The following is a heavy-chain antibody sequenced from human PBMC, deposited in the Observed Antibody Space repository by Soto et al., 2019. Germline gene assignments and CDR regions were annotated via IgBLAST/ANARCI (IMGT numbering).Heavy chain of an antibody. D-gene: IGHD5-18*01. Sequence: GGSLRLSCAVSGLTLSYYSMNWIRLAPGKGLEYVSYISSNGETTYYADSVKGRFTISRDNAKSSLYLQMNSLRAEDTAVYYCAINPGVDTAINYDYDMDVWGKGTTVTV. CDR3: AINPGVDTAINYDYDMDV. V-gene: IGHV3-48*01. CDR1: GLTLSYYS. CDR2: ISSNGETT. J-gene: IGHJ6*03.